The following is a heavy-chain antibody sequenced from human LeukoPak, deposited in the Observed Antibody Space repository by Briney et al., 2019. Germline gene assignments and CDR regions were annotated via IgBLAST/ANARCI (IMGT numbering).Heavy chain of an antibody. V-gene: IGHV3-72*01. CDR2: SRNIVESPTA. D-gene: IGHD3-16*02. CDR3: ATSRWYRLAY. CDR1: GLTLSDSF. Sequence: QPGACLRLACAASGLTLSDSFIASVRQAPGGGLEWVGRSRNIVESPTAEYAASVKATSTISRDKPNNSLYLQISSLKTEDAAVYYCATSRWYRLAYWGQGSLVTVSS. J-gene: IGHJ4*02.